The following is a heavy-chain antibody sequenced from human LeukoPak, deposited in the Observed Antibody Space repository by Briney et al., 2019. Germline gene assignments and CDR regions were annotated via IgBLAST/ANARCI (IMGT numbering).Heavy chain of an antibody. J-gene: IGHJ6*03. Sequence: SETLSLTCTASGGSISSYYWSWIRQPPGKGLEGIGYIYYSGSTNYNPSLKSRVTISVDTSKNQFSLKLSSVTAADTAVYYCALPTMVRGVMLDYYYYYMDVWGKGTTVTVSS. V-gene: IGHV4-59*01. D-gene: IGHD3-10*01. CDR2: IYYSGST. CDR1: GGSISSYY. CDR3: ALPTMVRGVMLDYYYYYMDV.